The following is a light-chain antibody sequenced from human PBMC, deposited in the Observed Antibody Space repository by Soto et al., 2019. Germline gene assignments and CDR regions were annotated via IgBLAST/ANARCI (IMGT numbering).Light chain of an antibody. V-gene: IGKV3-15*01. J-gene: IGKJ2*02. CDR2: GAS. Sequence: EIVMTQSPATLSVSPGERATLSCRASQSISSNLAWYQQKPGQAPSLLLYGASTRATGIPARFSGSGSGTDFILTISSLQSEDFAVYYCHQYYNWPPGTFGQGTKLEIK. CDR1: QSISSN. CDR3: HQYYNWPPGT.